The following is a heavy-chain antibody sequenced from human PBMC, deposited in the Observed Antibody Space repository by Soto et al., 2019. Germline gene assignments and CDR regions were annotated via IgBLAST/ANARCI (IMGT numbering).Heavy chain of an antibody. CDR2: IYHSGST. V-gene: IGHV4-4*02. D-gene: IGHD6-13*01. CDR3: AGQGRSSSWTYYYYYGMDV. J-gene: IGHJ6*02. Sequence: SETLSLTCAVSGGSISSSNWWSWVRQPPGKGLEGIGEIYHSGSTNYNPSLKSRVTISVDKSKNQFSLKLSSVTAADTAVYYCAGQGRSSSWTYYYYYGMDVWGQGTTVTVSS. CDR1: GGSISSSNW.